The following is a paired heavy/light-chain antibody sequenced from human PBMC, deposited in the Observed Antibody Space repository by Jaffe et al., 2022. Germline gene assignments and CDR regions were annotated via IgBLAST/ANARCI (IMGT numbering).Light chain of an antibody. CDR2: GAS. CDR3: QQYGRSQGNLYA. J-gene: IGKJ2*01. V-gene: IGKV3-20*01. Sequence: EIVLTQSPGTLSLSPGERATLSCRASQSVSSRYLGWYQQKPGQAPRLLIYGASSRATGIPDRFSGSGSGTDFTLTISRLEPEDFAVYYCQQYGRSQGNLYAFGQGTKLEIK. CDR1: QSVSSRY.
Heavy chain of an antibody. V-gene: IGHV3-21*01. J-gene: IGHJ6*03. CDR3: ARHNDILTGYYENYYYYYMDV. Sequence: EVQLVESGGGLVKPGGSLRLSCAASGFTFSSYTMNWVRQAPGKGLEWVSSISSSSSYIYYADSVKGRFTISRDNAKNSLYLQMNSLRAEDTAVYYCARHNDILTGYYENYYYYYMDVWGKGTTVTVSS. D-gene: IGHD3-9*01. CDR2: ISSSSSYI. CDR1: GFTFSSYT.